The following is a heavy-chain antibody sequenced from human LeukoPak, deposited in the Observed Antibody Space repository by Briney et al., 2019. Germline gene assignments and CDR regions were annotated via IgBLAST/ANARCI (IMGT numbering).Heavy chain of an antibody. D-gene: IGHD4/OR15-4a*01. CDR3: AKNDYGDY. CDR1: GFTFSSYG. CDR2: ISGSDDST. V-gene: IGHV3-23*01. J-gene: IGHJ4*02. Sequence: SGGSLRLSYAASGFTFSSYGMHWVRQAPGKGLEWVSGISGSDDSTYYADSVKGRFTISRDNSRNTLYLQMNSLRVEDTAVYYCAKNDYGDYWGQGTPVTVSS.